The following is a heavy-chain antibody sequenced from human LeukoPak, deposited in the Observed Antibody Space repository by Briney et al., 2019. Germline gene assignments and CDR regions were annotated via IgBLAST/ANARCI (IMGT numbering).Heavy chain of an antibody. Sequence: ASVKVSCKASGYTFTGYYIHWVRQAPGQGLEWMGWINPNSGGTNYAQKFQGWVTMTRDTSISSAYMELTRLKSDDTAVYYCASGIVVVVAATSNFDYWGQGTLVTVSS. CDR1: GYTFTGYY. CDR2: INPNSGGT. D-gene: IGHD2-15*01. J-gene: IGHJ4*02. CDR3: ASGIVVVVAATSNFDY. V-gene: IGHV1-2*04.